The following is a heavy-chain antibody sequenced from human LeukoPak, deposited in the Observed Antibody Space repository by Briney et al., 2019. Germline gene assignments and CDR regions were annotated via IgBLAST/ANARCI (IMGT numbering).Heavy chain of an antibody. J-gene: IGHJ3*02. CDR2: IYYSGST. CDR3: ARVPGVRCFDWPLLGAFDI. V-gene: IGHV4-39*01. D-gene: IGHD3-9*01. CDR1: GGSISSSSYY. Sequence: SETLSLTCTVSGGSISSSSYYWGWIRQPPGKGLEWIGSIYYSGSTYYNPSLKSRVTISVDTSKNQFSLKLSSVTAADTAVYYCARVPGVRCFDWPLLGAFDIWGQGTMVTVSS.